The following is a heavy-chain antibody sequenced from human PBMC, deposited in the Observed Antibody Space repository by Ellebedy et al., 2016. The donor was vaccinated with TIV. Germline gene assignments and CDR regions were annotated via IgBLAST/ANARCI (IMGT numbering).Heavy chain of an antibody. D-gene: IGHD1-1*01. CDR3: ARVRRGSSGMDV. J-gene: IGHJ6*02. V-gene: IGHV1-2*02. Sequence: ASVKVSCKASGYTFTANYVHWVRQAPGQSLEWMGWINPDSGGTNFAQNFQGRVSMTRDASINTVYMQLSRVQSDDTAVYYCARVRRGSSGMDVWGQGTTVTVSS. CDR2: INPDSGGT. CDR1: GYTFTANY.